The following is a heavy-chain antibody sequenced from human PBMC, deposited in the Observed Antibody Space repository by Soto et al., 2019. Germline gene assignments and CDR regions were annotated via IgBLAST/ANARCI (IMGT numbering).Heavy chain of an antibody. CDR2: IYYSGST. Sequence: QVQLQESGPGLVEPSQTLSLTCTVSGGSISSGGYYWSWIRQHPGKGLEWIGYIYYSGSTYYNPSRKSRVTISIDTSKNQFSLKLISVTDADTAVYDCADSSTSANYFDYWGQGTLVTVSS. D-gene: IGHD2-2*01. CDR3: ADSSTSANYFDY. J-gene: IGHJ4*02. V-gene: IGHV4-31*03. CDR1: GGSISSGGYY.